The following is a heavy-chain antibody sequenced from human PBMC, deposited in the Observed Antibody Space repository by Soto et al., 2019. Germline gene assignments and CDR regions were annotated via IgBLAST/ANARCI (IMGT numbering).Heavy chain of an antibody. V-gene: IGHV3-48*01. CDR2: ISSSSSTI. CDR1: GFTFSSYS. J-gene: IGHJ4*02. D-gene: IGHD2-2*01. Sequence: GGSLILSCAASGFTFSSYSMNWVRQAPGKGLEWVSYISSSSSTIYYADSVKGRFTISRDNAKNSLYLQMNSLRAEDTAVYYCRTNDCSSTSCYAEWGQGTLVTVSS. CDR3: RTNDCSSTSCYAE.